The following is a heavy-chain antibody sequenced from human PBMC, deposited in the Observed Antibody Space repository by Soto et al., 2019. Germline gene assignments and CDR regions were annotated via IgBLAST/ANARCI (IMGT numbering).Heavy chain of an antibody. D-gene: IGHD2-2*01. V-gene: IGHV3-74*01. J-gene: IGHJ4*02. CDR1: GLTFSNYW. Sequence: EVQLGESGGALVQPGGSLRLSCAASGLTFSNYWMHWVRQAPGKGLVWVSRINSDGSSTNYADSAKGRFTISRDNTKNTLYLQMNSLRAEDTAVYYRARVETCCITSCYSVFDYWGQGTLVTVSS. CDR3: ARVETCCITSCYSVFDY. CDR2: INSDGSST.